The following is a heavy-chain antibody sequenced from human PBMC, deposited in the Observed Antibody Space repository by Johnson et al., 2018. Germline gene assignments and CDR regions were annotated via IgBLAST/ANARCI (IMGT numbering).Heavy chain of an antibody. CDR1: GFTFSSYS. CDR3: AREFWSGRDYYYYGMDV. Sequence: EVQLVETGGGLVKPGGSLRLSCAASGFTFSSYSMNWVRQAPGKGLEWVSSISSSSSYIYYADSVKGRFTISRDNAKNSLYLQMNSLRAEDTALYYCAREFWSGRDYYYYGMDVWGQGTTVTVSS. V-gene: IGHV3-21*04. J-gene: IGHJ6*02. D-gene: IGHD3-3*01. CDR2: ISSSSSYI.